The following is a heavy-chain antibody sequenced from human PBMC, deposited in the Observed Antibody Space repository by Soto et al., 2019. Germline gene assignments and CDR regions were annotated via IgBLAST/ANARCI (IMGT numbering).Heavy chain of an antibody. V-gene: IGHV3-23*01. CDR2: ISGSGGST. CDR3: EKWKDYVWGSSRPAPNWFGP. J-gene: IGHJ5*02. Sequence: GSLRLSCAASGFTFGSYARSWVRQAPGKGLEWVSAISGSGGSTYYADSVTGRFTISRDNSKNTLYLQMNSLRAGDTAVYYREKWKDYVWGSSRPAPNWFGPWGQGTVVTVSS. CDR1: GFTFGSYA. D-gene: IGHD3-16*02.